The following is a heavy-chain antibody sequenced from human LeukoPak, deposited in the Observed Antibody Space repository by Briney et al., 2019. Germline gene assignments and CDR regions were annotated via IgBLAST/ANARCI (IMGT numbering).Heavy chain of an antibody. CDR2: ISWDGSNK. CDR1: RFTFSTYA. J-gene: IGHJ4*02. Sequence: GGSLRLSCAASRFTFSTYAMHWVRQAPGKGLEWVAVISWDGSNKYYADSVKGRFTISRDNSKNTLDLQTNSLRAEDTAMYYCARGGTSGWYDYFDYWGQGTLVTVSS. D-gene: IGHD6-19*01. V-gene: IGHV3-30-3*01. CDR3: ARGGTSGWYDYFDY.